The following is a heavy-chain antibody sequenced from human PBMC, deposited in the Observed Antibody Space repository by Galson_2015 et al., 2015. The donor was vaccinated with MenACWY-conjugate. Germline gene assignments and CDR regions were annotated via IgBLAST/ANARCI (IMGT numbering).Heavy chain of an antibody. CDR3: ARLAVPGLN. Sequence: ASAFTFSSFEMNWVRQAPGKGLEWVSYISSSGTTIYYSDSVKGRFTISRDNAKNSLYLQMNSLRAEDTAVYYCARLAVPGLNWGQGTLVTVSS. V-gene: IGHV3-48*03. D-gene: IGHD6-19*01. J-gene: IGHJ4*02. CDR2: ISSSGTTI. CDR1: AFTFSSFE.